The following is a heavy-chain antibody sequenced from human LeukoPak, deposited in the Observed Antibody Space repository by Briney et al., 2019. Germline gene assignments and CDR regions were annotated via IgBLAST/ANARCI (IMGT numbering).Heavy chain of an antibody. J-gene: IGHJ4*02. CDR2: INPNSGGT. V-gene: IGHV1-2*02. CDR1: GYTFTGYY. Sequence: ASVKVSCKASGYTFTGYYMHWVRQAPGQGLEWMGWINPNSGGTNYAQKFQGRVTMTRDTSISTAYMELSRLRSDDTAVYYCARAYYYDSSGYFDYWGQGTLVIVSS. D-gene: IGHD3-22*01. CDR3: ARAYYYDSSGYFDY.